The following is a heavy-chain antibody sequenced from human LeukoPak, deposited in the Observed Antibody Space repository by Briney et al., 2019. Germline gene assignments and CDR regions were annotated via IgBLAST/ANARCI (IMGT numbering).Heavy chain of an antibody. D-gene: IGHD6-19*01. CDR2: IWYDGSDM. V-gene: IGHV3-33*08. Sequence: GGSLRLSCAASGFTFSSYGMHWVRQAPGKGLEWVAVIWYDGSDMFYADSVKGRFTISRDNSKNTLYLQMNSLRAEDTAVYYCARLGSDWGLDYWGQGTLVTVAS. CDR3: ARLGSDWGLDY. J-gene: IGHJ4*02. CDR1: GFTFSSYG.